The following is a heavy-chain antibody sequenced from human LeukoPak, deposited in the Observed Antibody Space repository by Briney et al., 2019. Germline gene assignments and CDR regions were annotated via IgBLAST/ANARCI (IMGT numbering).Heavy chain of an antibody. CDR3: ASALGGQGGH. Sequence: GGSLRLSCAASGFTFSRYWMHWVRQAPGKGLMWVSLIQSDGSSTRYADSVKGRFTISRDNAKNTLFLQMNSPRADDTAVYYCASALGGQGGHWGQGSLVTVSS. CDR1: GFTFSRYW. CDR2: IQSDGSST. D-gene: IGHD1-26*01. V-gene: IGHV3-74*01. J-gene: IGHJ4*02.